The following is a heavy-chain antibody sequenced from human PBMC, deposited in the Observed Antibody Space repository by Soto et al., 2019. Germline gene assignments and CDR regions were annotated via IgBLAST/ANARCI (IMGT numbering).Heavy chain of an antibody. Sequence: GGSLRLSCAASGFTVSSNYMSWVRQAPGKGLEWLATIKLDASEKKYMGSVKGRFTLSRDNAKNSLYLQMESLRVEDTAVYFCSRDFGHGYYLDYWGRGTLVTVSS. V-gene: IGHV3-7*01. CDR2: IKLDASEK. J-gene: IGHJ4*02. D-gene: IGHD3-10*01. CDR3: SRDFGHGYYLDY. CDR1: GFTVSSNY.